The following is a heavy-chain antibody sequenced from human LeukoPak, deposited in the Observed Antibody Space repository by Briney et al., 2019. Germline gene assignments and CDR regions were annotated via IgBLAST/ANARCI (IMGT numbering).Heavy chain of an antibody. CDR3: ARDYHGDDY. Sequence: SVTLSLTCTVSGYSISSGYYWGWIRQPPGKGLEWIGSIYHSGSTYYNPSLKSRVTISVDTSKNQFSLKLSSVTAADTAVYYCARDYHGDDYWGQGTLVTVSS. CDR1: GYSISSGYY. V-gene: IGHV4-38-2*02. J-gene: IGHJ4*02. D-gene: IGHD7-27*01. CDR2: IYHSGST.